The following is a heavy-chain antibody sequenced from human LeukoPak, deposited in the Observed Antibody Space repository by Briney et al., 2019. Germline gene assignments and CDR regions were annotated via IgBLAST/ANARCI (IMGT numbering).Heavy chain of an antibody. CDR2: ISWNSGSI. CDR3: ARVPPMVRGVILKNWFDP. CDR1: GFTFDDYA. V-gene: IGHV3-9*01. Sequence: GGSLRLSCAASGFTFDDYAMHWVRQAPGKGLEWVSGISWNSGSIGYADSVKGRFTISRDNAKNSLYLQMNSLRAEDTAVYYCARVPPMVRGVILKNWFDPWGQGTLVTVSS. J-gene: IGHJ5*02. D-gene: IGHD3-10*01.